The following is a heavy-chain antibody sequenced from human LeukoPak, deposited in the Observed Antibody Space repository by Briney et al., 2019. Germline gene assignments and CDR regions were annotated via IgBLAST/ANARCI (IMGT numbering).Heavy chain of an antibody. CDR2: FDREDGET. D-gene: IGHD5-18*01. CDR1: GYTLTEIS. CDR3: ATVGYSYGAFDY. J-gene: IGHJ4*02. V-gene: IGHV1-24*01. Sequence: ASVKVSCKVSGYTLTEISLHWVRQAPGKGLEWMGGFDREDGETMYAQKFQGRVTMTEDTSTDTAFMEPSSLRSEDTAVYYCATVGYSYGAFDYWGQGTLVIVSS.